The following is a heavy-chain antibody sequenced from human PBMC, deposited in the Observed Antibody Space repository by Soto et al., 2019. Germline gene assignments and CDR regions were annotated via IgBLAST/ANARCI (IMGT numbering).Heavy chain of an antibody. Sequence: QLHLQESGPGLVKPSETLSLTCSVSGYSVSSSDYYWAWIRQPPGKGLEWIGSMFYSGLTYYNPSLKSRVTLSVDTSTNQFSVTLNSVTAADTAVYYWAPLSVSLSGPYGIHVWGQGTTVTVSS. CDR1: GYSVSSSDYY. CDR2: MFYSGLT. CDR3: APLSVSLSGPYGIHV. V-gene: IGHV4-39*01. D-gene: IGHD2-15*01. J-gene: IGHJ6*02.